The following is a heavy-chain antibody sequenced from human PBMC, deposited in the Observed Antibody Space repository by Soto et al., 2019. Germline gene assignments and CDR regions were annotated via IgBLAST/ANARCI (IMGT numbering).Heavy chain of an antibody. V-gene: IGHV1-18*04. CDR2: ISAYNGNT. J-gene: IGHJ6*02. CDR1: GYTFTSYG. D-gene: IGHD6-19*01. CDR3: ARSCWSLEWLVRYYYYGMDV. Sequence: ASVKVSCKASGYTFTSYGISWVRQDPGQGLEWMGWISAYNGNTNYAQKLQGRVTMTTDTSTSTAYMELRSLRSDDTAVYYCARSCWSLEWLVRYYYYGMDVWGQGTTVTVS.